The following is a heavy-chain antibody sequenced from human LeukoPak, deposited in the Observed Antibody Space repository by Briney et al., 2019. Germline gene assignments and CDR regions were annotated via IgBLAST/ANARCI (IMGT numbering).Heavy chain of an antibody. V-gene: IGHV4-4*07. CDR2: IYTSGSN. CDR3: ARGRHAYCSGGSCFDC. J-gene: IGHJ4*02. Sequence: SETLSLTCSVSGGPISSYYWSWIRQPAGKGLEWIGRIYTSGSNNYNPSLKSRVTMSLDTSKNQFSLKLNSVTAADTAVYYCARGRHAYCSGGSCFDCWGQGTLVTVSS. CDR1: GGPISSYY. D-gene: IGHD2-15*01.